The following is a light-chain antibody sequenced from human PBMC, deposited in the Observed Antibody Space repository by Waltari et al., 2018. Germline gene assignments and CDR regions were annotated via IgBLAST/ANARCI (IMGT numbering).Light chain of an antibody. CDR3: AAWDVSLNGLV. CDR2: TPN. Sequence: QSVLTQPPSASGTPGQRITISCSGGSSNIGSNTVSWYQQLPGTAPKLLIDTPNQRPSGVPDRFSGSKSGTSASLAISGLQSEDEGNYYCAAWDVSLNGLVFGGGTKLTVL. V-gene: IGLV1-44*01. J-gene: IGLJ3*02. CDR1: SSNIGSNT.